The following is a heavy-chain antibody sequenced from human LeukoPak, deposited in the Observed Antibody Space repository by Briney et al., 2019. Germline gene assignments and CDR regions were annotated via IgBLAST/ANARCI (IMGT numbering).Heavy chain of an antibody. CDR2: INHSGST. Sequence: SETLSLTCAVHGGSFSGYYWSWIRQPPGKGLEWIGEINHSGSTNYNPSLKSRVTISVDTSKNQFSLKLSSVTAADTAVYYCASLSRRYSYGAYYFDYRGQGTLVTVSS. CDR1: GGSFSGYY. D-gene: IGHD5-18*01. J-gene: IGHJ4*02. CDR3: ASLSRRYSYGAYYFDY. V-gene: IGHV4-34*01.